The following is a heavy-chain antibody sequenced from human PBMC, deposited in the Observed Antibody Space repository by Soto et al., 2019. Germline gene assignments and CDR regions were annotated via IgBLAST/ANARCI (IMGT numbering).Heavy chain of an antibody. V-gene: IGHV3-74*01. J-gene: IGHJ6*02. D-gene: IGHD3-3*01. CDR2: FGGDENYT. Sequence: GGSLRLSCGASGFSVKRYWMHWVRQARGKGLVWLSRFGGDENYTDYADSVRGRFTISRDIAKNTIYLQMNSLRAEDTAVYYCGKGKELGVVRYGLDAWGQGTTVTVSS. CDR1: GFSVKRYW. CDR3: GKGKELGVVRYGLDA.